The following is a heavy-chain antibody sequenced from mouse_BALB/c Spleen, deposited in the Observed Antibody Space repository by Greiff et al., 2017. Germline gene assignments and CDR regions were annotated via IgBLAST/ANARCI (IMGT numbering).Heavy chain of an antibody. D-gene: IGHD2-2*01. CDR1: GYTFTSYW. Sequence: EVQLQQSGTVLARPGASVKMSCKASGYTFTSYWMHWVKQRPGQGLEWIGAIYPGNSDTSYNQKFKGKAKLTAVTSTSTAYMELSSLTNEDSAVYYCTREGGYDPSYYFDYWGQGTTLTVSS. CDR3: TREGGYDPSYYFDY. CDR2: IYPGNSDT. J-gene: IGHJ2*01. V-gene: IGHV1-5*01.